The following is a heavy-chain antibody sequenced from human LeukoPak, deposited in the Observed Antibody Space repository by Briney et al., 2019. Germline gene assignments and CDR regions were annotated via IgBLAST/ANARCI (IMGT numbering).Heavy chain of an antibody. CDR2: IKSKTDGGTT. CDR3: AKEGVDSVYYFDY. CDR1: GFAFSNVW. Sequence: GGSLRLSCAASGFAFSNVWMSWVRQAPGKGLEWVGRIKSKTDGGTTDYAAPVKGRFTISEDDSKNTLYLQMNSLRAEDTAVYYCAKEGVDSVYYFDYWGQGTLVTVSS. D-gene: IGHD5/OR15-5a*01. J-gene: IGHJ4*02. V-gene: IGHV3-15*01.